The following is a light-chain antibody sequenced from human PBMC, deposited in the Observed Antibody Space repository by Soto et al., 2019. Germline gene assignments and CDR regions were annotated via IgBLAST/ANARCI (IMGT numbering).Light chain of an antibody. Sequence: EVVLTQSPGTLSLSPGERATLSCRASENVSNNYLAWYQQKPGQAPRLLIFGSSDRAAGIPDRFSCSGSGTDFTLTISRLEPEDFAVYYCQQYGSSPPYTFGQGTKLEIK. CDR3: QQYGSSPPYT. J-gene: IGKJ2*01. CDR1: ENVSNNY. V-gene: IGKV3-20*01. CDR2: GSS.